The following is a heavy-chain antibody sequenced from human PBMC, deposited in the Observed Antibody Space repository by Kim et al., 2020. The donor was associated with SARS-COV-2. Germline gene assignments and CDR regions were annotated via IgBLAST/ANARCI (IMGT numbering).Heavy chain of an antibody. CDR2: ISYDGSNK. J-gene: IGHJ4*02. CDR1: GFTFSSYA. CDR3: ARDPCSGTTSVCYFDY. V-gene: IGHV3-30-3*01. D-gene: IGHD1-7*01. Sequence: GGSLRLSCAASGFTFSSYAMHWVRQAPGKGLEWVAVISYDGSNKYYADSVKGRFTISRDNSKNTLYLQMNSLRAEDTAVYYCARDPCSGTTSVCYFDYWGQGTLVTVSS.